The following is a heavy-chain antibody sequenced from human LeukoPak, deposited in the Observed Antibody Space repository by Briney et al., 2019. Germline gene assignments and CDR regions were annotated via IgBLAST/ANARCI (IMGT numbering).Heavy chain of an antibody. Sequence: PSETLSLTCAVYGGSFSGYYWSWIRQPPGKGLEWIGEINHSGSTNYNPSLKSRVTISVYTSKSQFSLKLSSVTAADTSVYYCARLGYDSSGYWGQGTLVTVSS. V-gene: IGHV4-34*01. CDR1: GGSFSGYY. CDR3: ARLGYDSSGY. CDR2: INHSGST. J-gene: IGHJ4*02. D-gene: IGHD3-22*01.